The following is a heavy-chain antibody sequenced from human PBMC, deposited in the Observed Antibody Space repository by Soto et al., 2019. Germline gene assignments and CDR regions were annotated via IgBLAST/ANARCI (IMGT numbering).Heavy chain of an antibody. CDR2: IWYDGSNN. CDR3: AREGYCSGGSCYSVPVFDY. D-gene: IGHD2-15*01. CDR1: GFTFSSYG. V-gene: IGHV3-33*01. Sequence: QVQLVESGGGVVQPGRSLRLSCAASGFTFSSYGMHWVRQAPGKGLEWVAVIWYDGSNNYYADSVKGRFTISRDNSKNALYLQMNRLGPEDTAVYYCAREGYCSGGSCYSVPVFDYWGQGTLGTVS. J-gene: IGHJ4*02.